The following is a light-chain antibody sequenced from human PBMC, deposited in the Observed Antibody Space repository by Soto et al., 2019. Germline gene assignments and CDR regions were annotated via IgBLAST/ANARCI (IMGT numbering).Light chain of an antibody. V-gene: IGKV1-39*01. CDR1: QTITTY. CDR3: QQSYSSPWT. Sequence: DIPMTQSPSSLSASVGDSVTITCRASQTITTYLNWYQQQPGKAPKLLIYAASTLQRGVPSRFSGRGSATDFTLIISSPQPEDFAIYYCQQSYSSPWTFGPGTKVAI. J-gene: IGKJ1*01. CDR2: AAS.